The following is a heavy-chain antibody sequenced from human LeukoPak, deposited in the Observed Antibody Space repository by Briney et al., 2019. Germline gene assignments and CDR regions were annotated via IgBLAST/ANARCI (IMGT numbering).Heavy chain of an antibody. V-gene: IGHV3-53*05. CDR2: SYSGGST. CDR1: GFTVSSNY. D-gene: IGHD5-24*01. CDR3: AKQMVVDYFDY. J-gene: IGHJ4*02. Sequence: GGSLRLSCAASGFTVSSNYMSWVRQAPGKGLEWVSISYSGGSTYYADSVKGRFTISRDNAKNTLYLQMNSLRVGDTAVYYCAKQMVVDYFDYWGQGTLVTVSS.